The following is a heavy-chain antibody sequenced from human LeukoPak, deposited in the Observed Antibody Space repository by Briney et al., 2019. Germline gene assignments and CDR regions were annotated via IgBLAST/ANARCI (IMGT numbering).Heavy chain of an antibody. J-gene: IGHJ6*02. D-gene: IGHD6-19*01. V-gene: IGHV3-30*04. CDR1: GFTFSSQA. CDR2: ISYDGSNK. CDR3: ARDQEAVAVFGMDV. Sequence: GRSLRLSCAASGFTFSSQAMHWVRQAPGKGLEWVAVISYDGSNKYYADSVKGRFTISRDNSKNTLYLQMNSLRAEDTAVYYCARDQEAVAVFGMDVWGQGTTVTVSS.